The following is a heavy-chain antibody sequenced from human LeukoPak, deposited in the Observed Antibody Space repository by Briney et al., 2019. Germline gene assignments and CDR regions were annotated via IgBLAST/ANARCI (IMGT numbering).Heavy chain of an antibody. CDR2: IIPIFGTA. J-gene: IGHJ4*02. CDR1: GGTFSSYA. V-gene: IGHV1-69*05. CDR3: ARSPGVTIYFDY. Sequence: SVKVSCKASGGTFSSYAISWARQAPGQGLEWMGRIIPIFGTANYAQKFQGRVTITTDESTSTAYMELSSLRSEDTAVYYCARSPGVTIYFDYWGQGTLVTVSS. D-gene: IGHD3-10*01.